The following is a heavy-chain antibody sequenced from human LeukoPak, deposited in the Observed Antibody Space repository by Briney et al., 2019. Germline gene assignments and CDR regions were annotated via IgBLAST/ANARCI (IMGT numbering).Heavy chain of an antibody. D-gene: IGHD1-26*01. V-gene: IGHV3-30*02. CDR1: GFTFSSYG. Sequence: PGGSLRLSCAASGFTFSSYGMHWVRQAPGKGLEWVAFIRYDGSNKYYADSVKGRFTISRDNSKNTLYLQMNSLRAEDTAVYYCAKLLFFGGSYLGVFDYWGQGTLVTVSS. CDR3: AKLLFFGGSYLGVFDY. J-gene: IGHJ4*02. CDR2: IRYDGSNK.